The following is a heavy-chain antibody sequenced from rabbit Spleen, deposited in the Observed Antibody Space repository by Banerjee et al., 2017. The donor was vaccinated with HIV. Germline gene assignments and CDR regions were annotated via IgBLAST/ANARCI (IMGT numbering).Heavy chain of an antibody. CDR3: ARGTSGSGYYSGSLSL. V-gene: IGHV1S45*01. Sequence: QEQLVESGGGLVKPEGSLKLSCTASGFSFSNKAVMCWVRQAPGKGLEWIACINAVTGKAVYASWAKGRFTFSKTSSTTVTLQMTSLTAADTATYFCARGTSGSGYYSGSLSLWGPGTLVTVS. CDR2: INAVTGKA. CDR1: GFSFSNKAV. J-gene: IGHJ4*01. D-gene: IGHD1-1*01.